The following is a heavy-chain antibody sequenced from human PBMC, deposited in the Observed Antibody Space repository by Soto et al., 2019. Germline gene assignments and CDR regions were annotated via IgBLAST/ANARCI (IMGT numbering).Heavy chain of an antibody. Sequence: QVQLVESGGGVVQPGRSLRLSCAASGLTFSDYGMHWVRQTPGKGLEWVAVIWHDGNEKYYADSAKGRFTVSRDNSKNTLYLQMNSLRAEDTALYYCAREFGQYGNYRFDPWGQGTLVAVSS. CDR3: AREFGQYGNYRFDP. CDR2: IWHDGNEK. D-gene: IGHD3-16*01. CDR1: GLTFSDYG. J-gene: IGHJ5*02. V-gene: IGHV3-33*01.